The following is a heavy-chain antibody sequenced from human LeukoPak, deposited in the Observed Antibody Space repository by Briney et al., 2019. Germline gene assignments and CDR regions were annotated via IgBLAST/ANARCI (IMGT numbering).Heavy chain of an antibody. CDR3: ATIGSRFDSSGYSQLGYFDH. D-gene: IGHD3-22*01. J-gene: IGHJ4*02. V-gene: IGHV3-53*01. CDR2: IYSGGST. CDR1: GFTVSSNY. Sequence: PGGSLRLSCAASGFTVSSNYMSWVRQAPGKGLEWVSVIYSGGSTYYADSVKGRFTISRDNSKNTLFLQMNSLRADDPAVYYCATIGSRFDSSGYSQLGYFDHWGQGTLVTVSS.